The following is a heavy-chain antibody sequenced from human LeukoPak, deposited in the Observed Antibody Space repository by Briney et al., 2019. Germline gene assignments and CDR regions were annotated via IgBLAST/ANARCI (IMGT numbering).Heavy chain of an antibody. V-gene: IGHV3-23*01. CDR3: ARTNGYYDL. D-gene: IGHD1/OR15-1a*01. CDR1: GFTFSSHG. Sequence: GGSLRLSCAASGFTFSSHGISWVRQAPGKGLEWVSGISGSGGTTFYADSVKGRFTISRDNSKNTLYLQMNSLRAEDTAVYYCARTNGYYDLWGHGTLVTVSS. CDR2: ISGSGGTT. J-gene: IGHJ2*01.